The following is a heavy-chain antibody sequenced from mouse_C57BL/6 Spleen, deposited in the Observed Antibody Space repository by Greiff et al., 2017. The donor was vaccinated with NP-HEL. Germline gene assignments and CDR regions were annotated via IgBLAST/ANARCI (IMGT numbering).Heavy chain of an antibody. D-gene: IGHD3-3*01. CDR2: IYPGDGDT. CDR1: GYAFSSSW. J-gene: IGHJ1*03. CDR3: ARPLGGYFDV. V-gene: IGHV1-82*01. Sequence: VQLQQSGPELVKPGASVKISCKASGYAFSSSWMNWVKQRPGKGLEWIGRIYPGDGDTNYNGKFKGKATLTADKSSSTAYMQLSSLTSEDSAVYFCARPLGGYFDVWGTGTTVTVSS.